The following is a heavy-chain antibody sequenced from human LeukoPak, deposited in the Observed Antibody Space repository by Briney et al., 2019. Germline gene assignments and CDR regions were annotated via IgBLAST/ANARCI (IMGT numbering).Heavy chain of an antibody. CDR1: GFTFSSYA. Sequence: GGSLRLSCAASGFTFSSYAMSWVRQAPGKGLEWVSAISGSGGSTYYADSVKGRFTISRDNSKNTLYLQMNSLRAEDTAVYYXXXXVYYDSSGADYWGQGTLVTVSS. D-gene: IGHD3-22*01. CDR2: ISGSGGST. CDR3: XXXVYYDSSGADY. V-gene: IGHV3-23*01. J-gene: IGHJ4*02.